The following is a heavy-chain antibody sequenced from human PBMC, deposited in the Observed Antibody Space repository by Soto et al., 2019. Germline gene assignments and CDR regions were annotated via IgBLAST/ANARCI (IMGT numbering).Heavy chain of an antibody. J-gene: IGHJ2*01. CDR3: ARGGSLNWYFDL. D-gene: IGHD1-26*01. Sequence: GGSLRLSCAASGFTFSTFAMHWVRQAPGKGLVWVSRINSDGSTTTYADSVKGRFTISRDNAKNTLYLQMNSLRAEDTAVYYCARGGSLNWYFDLWGRGTLVTVSS. V-gene: IGHV3-74*01. CDR1: GFTFSTFA. CDR2: INSDGSTT.